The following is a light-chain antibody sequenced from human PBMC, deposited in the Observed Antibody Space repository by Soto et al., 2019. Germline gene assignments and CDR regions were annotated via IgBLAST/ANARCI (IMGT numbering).Light chain of an antibody. CDR3: EAWDDSLDGVV. CDR2: SNN. CDR1: SSNIGSNT. J-gene: IGLJ2*01. Sequence: QTVVTQPPSASGTPGQRVTISCSGSSSNIGSNTVNWYQLLPGTAPKLLIYSNNQRPSGVPDRFSGSKSGTSASLAISGLQSEDEADYYCEAWDDSLDGVVFGGGTKLTVL. V-gene: IGLV1-44*01.